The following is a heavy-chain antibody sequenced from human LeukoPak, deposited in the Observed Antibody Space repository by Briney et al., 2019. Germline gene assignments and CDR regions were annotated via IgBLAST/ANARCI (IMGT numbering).Heavy chain of an antibody. CDR3: ARAVSGYDFFDY. CDR1: GYTFTGYY. J-gene: IGHJ4*02. Sequence: ASVKVSCKASGYTFTGYYMHWVRQAPGQGLEWMGRTNPNSGGTNYAQKFQGRVTMTRDTSISTAYMELSRPRSDDTAVYYCARAVSGYDFFDYWGQGTLVTVSS. V-gene: IGHV1-2*06. D-gene: IGHD5-12*01. CDR2: TNPNSGGT.